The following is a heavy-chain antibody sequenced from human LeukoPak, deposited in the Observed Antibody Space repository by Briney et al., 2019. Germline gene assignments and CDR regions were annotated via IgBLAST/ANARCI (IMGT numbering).Heavy chain of an antibody. V-gene: IGHV7-4-1*02. D-gene: IGHD3-22*01. CDR3: AREGPQYHYDSSGIFDI. CDR1: GYTFTSYA. CDR2: INTNTGNP. J-gene: IGHJ3*02. Sequence: ASVKVSCKASGYTFTSYAMNWVRQAPGQGLEWMGWINTNTGNPTYAQGFTGRFVFSLDTSVSTAYLQISSLKAEDTAVYYCAREGPQYHYDSSGIFDIWGQGTMVTVSS.